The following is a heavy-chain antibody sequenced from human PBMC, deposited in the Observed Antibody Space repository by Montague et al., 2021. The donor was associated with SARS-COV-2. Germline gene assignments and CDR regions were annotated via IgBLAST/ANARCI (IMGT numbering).Heavy chain of an antibody. V-gene: IGHV4-31*03. CDR2: IYYSGST. CDR1: GASISSGGYY. J-gene: IGHJ6*02. Sequence: TLSLTCTVSGASISSGGYYWSWIRQHPGKGLEWIGYIYYSGSTYYNPSLKSRVTISVDTSKNQFSLKLSSVTAADTAVYYCARDLGNLYGFWSTSYGMDVWGQGTTVTVSS. D-gene: IGHD3-3*01. CDR3: ARDLGNLYGFWSTSYGMDV.